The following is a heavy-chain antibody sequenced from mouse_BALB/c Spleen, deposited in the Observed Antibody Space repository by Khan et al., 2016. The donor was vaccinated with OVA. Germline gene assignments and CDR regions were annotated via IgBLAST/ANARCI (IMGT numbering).Heavy chain of an antibody. CDR1: DYTFTDYA. CDR2: ISTYSGNS. V-gene: IGHV1S137*01. Sequence: QVQLKESGPELVRPGVSVKISCKGSDYTFTDYAMHWVKQSHAKSLEWIGIISTYSGNSNYNQRFKDKATMTVGKSSSTAYMELVRLTSEYSAIYYCAREDGNYETFAYWGQGTLVTVSA. J-gene: IGHJ3*01. CDR3: AREDGNYETFAY. D-gene: IGHD2-1*01.